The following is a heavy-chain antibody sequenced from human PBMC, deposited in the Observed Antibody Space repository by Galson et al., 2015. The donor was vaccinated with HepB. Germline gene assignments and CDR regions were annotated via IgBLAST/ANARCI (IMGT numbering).Heavy chain of an antibody. CDR2: ISAYNGNT. CDR1: GYTFTSYG. J-gene: IGHJ4*02. Sequence: SVKVSCKASGYTFTSYGISWVRQAPGQGLEWMGWISAYNGNTNYAQKLQGRVTMTTDTSTSTAYMELRSLRSDDTAVYYCARGSKEWLLLREYYFDYWGQGILVTVSS. V-gene: IGHV1-18*01. CDR3: ARGSKEWLLLREYYFDY. D-gene: IGHD3-22*01.